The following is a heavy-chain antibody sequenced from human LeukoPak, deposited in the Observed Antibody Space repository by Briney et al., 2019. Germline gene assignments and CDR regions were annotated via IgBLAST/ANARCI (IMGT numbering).Heavy chain of an antibody. CDR1: GYTFTSYY. V-gene: IGHV1-46*01. D-gene: IGHD2-2*01. CDR2: INPSGGST. CDR3: ARAYCSSTSCYLEENWFDP. Sequence: GASVKVSCKASGYTFTSYYMHWVRQAPGQGLEWMGIINPSGGSTSYAQKFQGRVTMTRDTSTSTVYMELSSLRSEDTAVYYCARAYCSSTSCYLEENWFDPWGQGTLVTVSS. J-gene: IGHJ5*02.